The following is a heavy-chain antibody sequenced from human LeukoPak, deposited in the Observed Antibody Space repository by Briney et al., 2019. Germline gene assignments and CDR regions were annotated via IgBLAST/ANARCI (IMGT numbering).Heavy chain of an antibody. CDR3: ARGDGYGYNWFDS. J-gene: IGHJ5*01. D-gene: IGHD5-24*01. V-gene: IGHV1-69*05. Sequence: SVKVSCKACGGTFSNYAITWVRQAPGQGLEWMGRITPIFGTANYAQKSQGRVTITTDESTSTDYMELSSLRSEDTAVYYCARGDGYGYNWFDSWGQGTLVTVSS. CDR2: ITPIFGTA. CDR1: GGTFSNYA.